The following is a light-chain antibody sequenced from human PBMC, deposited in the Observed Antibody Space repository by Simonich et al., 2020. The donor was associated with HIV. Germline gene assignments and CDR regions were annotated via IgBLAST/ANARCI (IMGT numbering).Light chain of an antibody. J-gene: IGLJ3*02. CDR3: SSYTSSSTWV. CDR1: ISDVGNYIY. CDR2: DVT. V-gene: IGLV2-14*03. Sequence: QSTLTQPASVSGSPGQSITISCTGTISDVGNYIYFSWYQQHPGKAPKLMISDVTKRPSGVSNRFSGFKSGNTASLTISGLQAEDEADYYCSSYTSSSTWVFGGGTKLTVL.